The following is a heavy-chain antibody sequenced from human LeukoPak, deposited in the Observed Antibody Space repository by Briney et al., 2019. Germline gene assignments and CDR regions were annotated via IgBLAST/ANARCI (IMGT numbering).Heavy chain of an antibody. D-gene: IGHD1-26*01. Sequence: PGRSLRLSCAASGFTFSSYGMHWVRQAPGKGLEWVAVISYDGSNKYYADSVKGRFTISRDNYKNTLYLQMNSLRAEDTAVYYCAKDPARRATSYYFDYWGQGTLVTVSS. CDR3: AKDPARRATSYYFDY. J-gene: IGHJ4*02. CDR2: ISYDGSNK. CDR1: GFTFSSYG. V-gene: IGHV3-30*18.